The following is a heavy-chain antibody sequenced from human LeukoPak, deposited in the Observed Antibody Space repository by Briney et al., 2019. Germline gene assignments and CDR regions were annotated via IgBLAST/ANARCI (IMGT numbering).Heavy chain of an antibody. J-gene: IGHJ4*02. CDR1: GFIFSNYG. V-gene: IGHV3-30*02. CDR2: VRFDGINK. Sequence: GGSLRLSRATSGFIFSNYGMHWVRQAPGKGLEWVAFVRFDGINKFYADSVKGRFTISRDDSRNTLYLQVNSLRPEDTALYYCAKDYYNSGHILDWWGQGTLVTVSS. CDR3: AKDYYNSGHILDW. D-gene: IGHD6-19*01.